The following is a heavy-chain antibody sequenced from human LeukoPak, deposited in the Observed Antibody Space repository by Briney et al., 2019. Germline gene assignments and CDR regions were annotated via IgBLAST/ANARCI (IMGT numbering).Heavy chain of an antibody. J-gene: IGHJ4*02. CDR3: AKGGGGSYLRFDY. CDR1: GFMFSSNW. D-gene: IGHD1-26*01. Sequence: GGSLRLSCAASGFMFSSNWMSWVRLAPGKGLEWVAVISYDGSNKYYADSVKGRFSISRDNSKNTLYLQMNSLRPEDTAVFYCAKGGGGSYLRFDYWGQGTLVTVSS. CDR2: ISYDGSNK. V-gene: IGHV3-30*18.